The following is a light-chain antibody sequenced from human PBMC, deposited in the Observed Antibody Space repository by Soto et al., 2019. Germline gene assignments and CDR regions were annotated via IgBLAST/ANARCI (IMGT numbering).Light chain of an antibody. J-gene: IGKJ1*01. CDR3: QQYDSSVWT. Sequence: EIVLTQSPGTLSLSPGERATPSCRASQSVSSTSLAWYQQKPGQAPRLLMYGVSSRATGIPDRFSGSGSGTDFTLTINRLEPEDFAVYFCQQYDSSVWTFGQGTKV. CDR1: QSVSSTS. V-gene: IGKV3-20*01. CDR2: GVS.